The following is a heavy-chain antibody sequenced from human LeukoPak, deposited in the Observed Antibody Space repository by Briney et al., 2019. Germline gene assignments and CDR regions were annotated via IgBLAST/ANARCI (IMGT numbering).Heavy chain of an antibody. D-gene: IGHD2-21*01. Sequence: GGSLRLSCAASGFTFSDAWMSWVRQTPGKGLEWVGRIRTKTDGGTTDYAAPVKGRFTISRDDSKNTLYLQMNSLKIEDTAVYYCTRLLAYWGQGTLVTVSS. CDR2: IRTKTDGGTT. V-gene: IGHV3-15*01. J-gene: IGHJ4*02. CDR3: TRLLAY. CDR1: GFTFSDAW.